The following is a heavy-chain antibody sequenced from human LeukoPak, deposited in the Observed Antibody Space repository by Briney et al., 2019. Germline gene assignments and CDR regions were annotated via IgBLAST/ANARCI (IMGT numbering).Heavy chain of an antibody. CDR1: GFTFSSVA. Sequence: GGSLRLSCAASGFTFSSVAMHWVRQAPGKGLEYVSTISGNGDSTYYANSVRGRFTISRDNSKNTLYLQMGSLRAEDMAVYYCARSFSGMDYWGQGTLVTVSS. CDR3: ARSFSGMDY. D-gene: IGHD3-10*01. V-gene: IGHV3-64*01. J-gene: IGHJ4*02. CDR2: ISGNGDST.